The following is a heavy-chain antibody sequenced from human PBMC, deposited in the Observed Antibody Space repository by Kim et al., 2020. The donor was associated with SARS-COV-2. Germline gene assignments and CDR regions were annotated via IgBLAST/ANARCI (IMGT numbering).Heavy chain of an antibody. J-gene: IGHJ6*02. CDR1: GFTFSSYG. Sequence: GGSLRLSCAASGFTFSSYGMHWVRQAPGKGLEWVAAIWYDGSNKYYADSVKGRFTISRDNSKNTLYLQMNSLRAEDTAVYYCARDELRLPYYYTMDVWGQGTTVTVSS. CDR3: ARDELRLPYYYTMDV. V-gene: IGHV3-33*01. CDR2: IWYDGSNK. D-gene: IGHD3-16*01.